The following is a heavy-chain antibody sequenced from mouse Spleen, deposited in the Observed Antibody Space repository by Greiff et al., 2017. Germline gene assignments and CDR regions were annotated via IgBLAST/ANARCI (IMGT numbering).Heavy chain of an antibody. J-gene: IGHJ2*01. V-gene: IGHV5-17*02. Sequence: DVKLVESGGGLVQPGGSRKLSCAASGFTFSSFGMHWVRQAPEKGLEWVAYISSGSSTIYYADTVKGRFTISRDNPKNTLFLQMTSLRSEDTAMYYCARGDDYDVGDYWGQGTTLTVSS. CDR1: GFTFSSFG. CDR2: ISSGSSTI. CDR3: ARGDDYDVGDY. D-gene: IGHD2-4*01.